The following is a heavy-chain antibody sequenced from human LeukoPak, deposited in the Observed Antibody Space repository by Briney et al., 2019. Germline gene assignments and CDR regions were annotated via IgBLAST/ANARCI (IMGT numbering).Heavy chain of an antibody. CDR1: GFTFSSYG. Sequence: GGSLRLSCAASGFTFSSYGMHWVRQAPDKGLEWVAVISYDGSNKYYADSVKGRFTISRDNSKNTLYLQMNSLRAEDTAVYYCAKVGCSGGSCYSSDAFDIWGQGTMVTVSS. CDR3: AKVGCSGGSCYSSDAFDI. J-gene: IGHJ3*02. D-gene: IGHD2-15*01. CDR2: ISYDGSNK. V-gene: IGHV3-30*18.